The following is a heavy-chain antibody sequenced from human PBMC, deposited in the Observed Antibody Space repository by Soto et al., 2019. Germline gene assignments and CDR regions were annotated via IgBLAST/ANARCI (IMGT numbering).Heavy chain of an antibody. CDR1: GGTFGNLG. D-gene: IGHD3-10*01. Sequence: QMQLVQSGAEVKKPGSSVKISCKASGGTFGNLGISWLRQAPGQGLEWMGETIPIFDTPHYAEKFRDRVTITADATTTAYLELTSLTSADTATYYCARDREDGSGTKYNWFDSWGQGTLVTVSS. CDR2: TIPIFDTP. CDR3: ARDREDGSGTKYNWFDS. V-gene: IGHV1-69*01. J-gene: IGHJ5*01.